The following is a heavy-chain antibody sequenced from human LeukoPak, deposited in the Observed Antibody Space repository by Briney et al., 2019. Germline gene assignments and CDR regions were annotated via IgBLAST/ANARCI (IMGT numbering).Heavy chain of an antibody. Sequence: AGGSLRLSCAASRFTFSRYSRNWVRQARGKGREWVSCISSSSSTMYYADSVKGRFTISRDSAKNSLYLQMNSLRVEDTAVYYCARDPYSGYDLQVFDYWGQGTLVTVSS. CDR1: RFTFSRYS. J-gene: IGHJ4*02. D-gene: IGHD5-12*01. V-gene: IGHV3-48*01. CDR2: ISSSSSTM. CDR3: ARDPYSGYDLQVFDY.